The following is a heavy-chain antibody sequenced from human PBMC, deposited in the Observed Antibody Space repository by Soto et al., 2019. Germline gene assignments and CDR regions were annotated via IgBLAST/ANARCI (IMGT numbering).Heavy chain of an antibody. D-gene: IGHD2-2*02. CDR1: GYTFTGYY. Sequence: ASVKVSCKASGYTFTGYYMHWVRQAPGQGLEWMGWINPNSGGTNYAQKFQGRVTMTRDTSISTAYMELSRLRSDDTAVYYCARSIPDVPDAIMITLDYYYGMDVWGQGTTVTVYS. V-gene: IGHV1-2*02. CDR3: ARSIPDVPDAIMITLDYYYGMDV. CDR2: INPNSGGT. J-gene: IGHJ6*02.